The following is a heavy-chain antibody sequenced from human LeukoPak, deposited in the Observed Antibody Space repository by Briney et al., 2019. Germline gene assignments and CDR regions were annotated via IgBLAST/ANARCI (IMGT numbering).Heavy chain of an antibody. D-gene: IGHD6-19*01. CDR3: ARAVAGTDYYYYYMDV. CDR2: MNPNSGNT. Sequence: ASVKVSCKASGYTFTSYDINWVRQATGQGLEWMGWMNPNSGNTGYAQKFQGRVTITADKSTSTAYMELSSLRSEDTAVYYCARAVAGTDYYYYYMDVWGKGTTVTVSS. J-gene: IGHJ6*03. V-gene: IGHV1-8*01. CDR1: GYTFTSYD.